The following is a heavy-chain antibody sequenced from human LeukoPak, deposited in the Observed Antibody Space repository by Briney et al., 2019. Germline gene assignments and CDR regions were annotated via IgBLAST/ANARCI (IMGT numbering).Heavy chain of an antibody. Sequence: SETLSLTCTVSGGSISGYYWSWIRQPPGKGLEWIGYIYTRGSTNYNPSLKSRVTISVDTSKNQFSLKLSSVTAADTAVYYCARQSRPKSDVWGKGTTVTVSS. CDR2: IYTRGST. J-gene: IGHJ6*04. CDR1: GGSISGYY. V-gene: IGHV4-4*09. CDR3: ARQSRPKSDV.